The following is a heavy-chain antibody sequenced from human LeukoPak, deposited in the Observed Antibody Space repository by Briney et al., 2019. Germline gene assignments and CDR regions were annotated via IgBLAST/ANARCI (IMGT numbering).Heavy chain of an antibody. Sequence: ASVKASCKASGYTFTSYYMHWVRQAPGQGLEWMGIINPSGGSTSYAQKFQGRVTMTRDTSTSTVYMELSSLRSEDTAVYYCARETYGSGSYYRLSDYWGQGTLVTVSS. J-gene: IGHJ4*02. V-gene: IGHV1-46*01. D-gene: IGHD3-10*01. CDR3: ARETYGSGSYYRLSDY. CDR1: GYTFTSYY. CDR2: INPSGGST.